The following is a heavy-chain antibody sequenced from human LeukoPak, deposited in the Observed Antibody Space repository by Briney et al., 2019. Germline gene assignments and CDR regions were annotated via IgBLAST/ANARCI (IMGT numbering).Heavy chain of an antibody. CDR3: AKYDYYSSGIH. CDR1: GFTFSSYA. CDR2: ISGSGGST. V-gene: IGHV3-23*01. J-gene: IGHJ4*02. D-gene: IGHD3-10*01. Sequence: GGSLRLSCAVSGFTFSSYAMSWVRQAPGKGLEWVSSISGSGGSTFYADSVKGRFTISKDNSKNTLFLHMNSLGGEDTAVYYCAKYDYYSSGIHWGQGTLVTVSS.